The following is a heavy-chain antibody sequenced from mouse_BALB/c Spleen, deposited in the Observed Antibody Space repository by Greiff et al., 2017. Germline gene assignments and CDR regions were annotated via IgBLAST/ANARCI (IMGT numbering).Heavy chain of an antibody. J-gene: IGHJ2*01. CDR2: INPYNDGT. Sequence: VQLQQSGPELVKPGASVKMSCKASGYTFTSYVMHWVKQKPGQGLEWIGYINPYNDGTKYNEKFKGKATLTSDKSSSTAYMELSSLTSEDSAVYYCARYPSYYGNYLYYFDYWGQGTTLTVSS. CDR3: ARYPSYYGNYLYYFDY. D-gene: IGHD2-10*01. V-gene: IGHV1-14*01. CDR1: GYTFTSYV.